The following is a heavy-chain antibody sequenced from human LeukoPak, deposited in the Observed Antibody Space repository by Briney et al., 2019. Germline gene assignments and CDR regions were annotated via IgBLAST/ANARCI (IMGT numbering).Heavy chain of an antibody. J-gene: IGHJ4*02. CDR2: IYTSGST. Sequence: SETLSLTCTVSGGSISSYYWSWIRQPAGKGLEWIGRIYTSGSTNYNPSLKGRVTMSVDTSKNQFSLKLSSVTAADTAVYYCARGGSYYDSSGYYYFDYWGQGTLVTVSS. CDR1: GGSISSYY. CDR3: ARGGSYYDSSGYYYFDY. V-gene: IGHV4-4*07. D-gene: IGHD3-22*01.